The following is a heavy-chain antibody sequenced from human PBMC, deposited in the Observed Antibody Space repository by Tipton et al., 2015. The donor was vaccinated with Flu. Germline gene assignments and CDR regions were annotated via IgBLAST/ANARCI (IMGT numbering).Heavy chain of an antibody. CDR2: ISAYNGNT. Sequence: QLVQSGAEVKKPGASVKVSCKASGYTFTSYGISWVRQAPGQGLEWMGWISAYNGNTNYAQKLQGRVTMTTDTSTSTAYMELRSLRSDDTSGYYCARDLLLAVAFYVYGMDVWGQGTTVTVSS. D-gene: IGHD6-19*01. CDR3: ARDLLLAVAFYVYGMDV. CDR1: GYTFTSYG. V-gene: IGHV1-18*01. J-gene: IGHJ6*02.